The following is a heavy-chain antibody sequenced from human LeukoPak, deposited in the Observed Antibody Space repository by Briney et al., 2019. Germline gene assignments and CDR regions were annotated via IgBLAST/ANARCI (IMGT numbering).Heavy chain of an antibody. D-gene: IGHD3-22*01. J-gene: IGHJ4*02. CDR3: AKAYYDSSGFH. CDR2: IKQDGSEE. CDR1: GFTFSSHW. Sequence: GGSLSLSCAASGFTFSSHWMSWVRQAPGKGLEWVANIKQDGSEEYYVDSVKGRFSISRDNAKNSLYLQMNSLRAEDTAVYYCAKAYYDSSGFHWGQGTLVTVSS. V-gene: IGHV3-7*01.